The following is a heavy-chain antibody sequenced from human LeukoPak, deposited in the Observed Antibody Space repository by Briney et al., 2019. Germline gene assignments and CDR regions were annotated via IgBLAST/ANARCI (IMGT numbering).Heavy chain of an antibody. Sequence: GASVKVSCKASGYIFTNYGINWVRQAPGHGLEWMGWISAYNVNTKYTQKLHDTVTMTTDTSTSTAYMELKTLRSDDTAVYFCARAGYSRFVDDLDYWGQGTLVTVSS. J-gene: IGHJ4*02. V-gene: IGHV1-18*01. CDR2: ISAYNVNT. CDR1: GYIFTNYG. CDR3: ARAGYSRFVDDLDY. D-gene: IGHD1-26*01.